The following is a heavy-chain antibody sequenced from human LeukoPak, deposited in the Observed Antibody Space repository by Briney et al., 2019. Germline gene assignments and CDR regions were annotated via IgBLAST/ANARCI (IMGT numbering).Heavy chain of an antibody. V-gene: IGHV1-18*01. J-gene: IGHJ5*02. CDR1: GYTFTSYG. CDR2: ISAYNGNT. D-gene: IGHD3-10*01. CDR3: ARDKFTYYYGSGSYWFDP. Sequence: ASVKVSCMASGYTFTSYGISWVRQAPGQGLEWMGWISAYNGNTNYAQKLQGRVTMTTDTSTSTAYMELRSLRTDDTAVYYCARDKFTYYYGSGSYWFDPWGQGTLVTVSS.